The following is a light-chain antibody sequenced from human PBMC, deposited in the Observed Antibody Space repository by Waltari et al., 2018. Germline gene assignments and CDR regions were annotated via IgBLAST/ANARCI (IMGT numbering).Light chain of an antibody. V-gene: IGLV2-14*03. J-gene: IGLJ1*01. CDR1: SSDVGGYNY. CDR3: SSYTSSSTYV. Sequence: QSALTQPASVSGSPGQSITISCTGTSSDVGGYNYVSWYQQHPGKAPKRMIYDVSNRPAGVSNRFSGSKSGNRASPTISGLQAEDEADYYCSSYTSSSTYVFGTGTKVTVL. CDR2: DVS.